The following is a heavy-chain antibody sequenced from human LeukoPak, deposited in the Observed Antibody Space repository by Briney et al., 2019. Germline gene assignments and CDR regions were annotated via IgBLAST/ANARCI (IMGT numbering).Heavy chain of an antibody. J-gene: IGHJ4*02. CDR2: INPNSGGT. CDR3: ARVTVTPDSYYFDY. CDR1: GYTFTGYY. V-gene: IGHV1-2*02. D-gene: IGHD4-11*01. Sequence: ASVKVSCKASGYTFTGYYMHWVRQAPGQGLEWMGWINPNSGGTNYAQKFQGRVTMTRDTSISTGYMELSRLRSDDTAVYYCARVTVTPDSYYFDYWGQGTLVTVSS.